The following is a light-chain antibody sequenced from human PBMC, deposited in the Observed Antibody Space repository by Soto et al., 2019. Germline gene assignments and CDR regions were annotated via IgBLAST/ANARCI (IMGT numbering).Light chain of an antibody. CDR1: QSVSTY. J-gene: IGKJ4*01. CDR3: QQRSSRRLT. CDR2: DAS. Sequence: EIVLTQSKDTLSLSPGERATLSCRASQSVSTYLAWYQQKPGQAPRLLIYDASNRATGIPARFSGSGSGTDFTLTISSLEPEDFAVYFCQQRSSRRLTSGGGTKV. V-gene: IGKV3-11*01.